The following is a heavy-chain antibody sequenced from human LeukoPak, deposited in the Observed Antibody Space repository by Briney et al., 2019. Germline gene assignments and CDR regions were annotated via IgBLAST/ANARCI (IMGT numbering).Heavy chain of an antibody. D-gene: IGHD3-22*01. V-gene: IGHV4-34*01. CDR1: GGSFSGYY. CDR2: INHSGST. J-gene: IGHJ3*01. Sequence: SETLSLTCAVYGGSFSGYYWSWIRQPPGKGLEWIGEINHSGSTNYNPSLKSRVTISVDTSKNQFSLKLSSVTAADTAVYYCARLTLRYYDSSGYESWGQGTMVTVSS. CDR3: ARLTLRYYDSSGYES.